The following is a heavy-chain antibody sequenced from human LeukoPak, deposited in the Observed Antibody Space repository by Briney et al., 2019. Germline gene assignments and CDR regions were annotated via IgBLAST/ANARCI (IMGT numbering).Heavy chain of an antibody. J-gene: IGHJ4*02. D-gene: IGHD5-12*01. Sequence: SETLSLTCTVSGGSISSSSYYWGWIRQPPGKGLEWIGSIYYSGSTYYNPSLKSRVTISVDTSKNQFSLKLSSVTAADTAVYYCARTSPNRLYYFDYWGQGTLVTVSS. CDR1: GGSISSSSYY. V-gene: IGHV4-39*01. CDR2: IYYSGST. CDR3: ARTSPNRLYYFDY.